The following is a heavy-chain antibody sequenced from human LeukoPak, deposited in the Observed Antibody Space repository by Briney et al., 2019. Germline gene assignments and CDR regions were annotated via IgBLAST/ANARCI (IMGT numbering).Heavy chain of an antibody. CDR3: ARWELERPNWFDP. CDR2: ISTYNGNT. CDR1: GYTXTSYG. V-gene: IGHV1-18*01. Sequence: ASVKVSCKASGYTXTSYGISGVRQAPGQGLEWMGWISTYNGNTNYAQKLQGRVTMTTDTSTSTAYMELRSLRSDDTAVYYCARWELERPNWFDPWGQGTLVTVSS. J-gene: IGHJ5*02. D-gene: IGHD1-1*01.